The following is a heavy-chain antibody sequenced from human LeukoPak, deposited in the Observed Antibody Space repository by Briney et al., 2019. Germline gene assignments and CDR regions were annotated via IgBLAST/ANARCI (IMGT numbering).Heavy chain of an antibody. D-gene: IGHD5-18*01. CDR1: GYSFSSYW. J-gene: IGHJ4*02. CDR3: ARRIGYTYGYIGGFDY. Sequence: GESLKISCKGSGYSFSSYWIGWVHQLPGKGLEWMGITHPGDSDTRYRPSFQGQVTISADKSISTAYLQWSSLKASDTAMYYCARRIGYTYGYIGGFDYWGQGTLVTVSS. CDR2: THPGDSDT. V-gene: IGHV5-51*07.